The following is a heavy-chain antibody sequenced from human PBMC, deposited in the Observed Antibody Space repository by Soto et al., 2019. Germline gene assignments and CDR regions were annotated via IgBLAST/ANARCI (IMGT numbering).Heavy chain of an antibody. V-gene: IGHV1-18*01. CDR3: ARDFDYYDSSGYYYVDDY. D-gene: IGHD3-22*01. Sequence: ASVKVSCKXSGYTFTSYGISWVRQAPGQGLEWMGWISAYNGNTNYAQKLQGRVTMTTDTSTSTAYMELRSLGSDDTAVYYCARDFDYYDSSGYYYVDDYWGQGTLVTVSS. CDR1: GYTFTSYG. CDR2: ISAYNGNT. J-gene: IGHJ4*02.